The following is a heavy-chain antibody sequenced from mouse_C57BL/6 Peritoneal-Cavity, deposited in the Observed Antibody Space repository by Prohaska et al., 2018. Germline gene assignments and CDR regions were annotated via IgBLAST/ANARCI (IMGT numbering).Heavy chain of an antibody. CDR2: IDPSDRET. J-gene: IGHJ3*01. CDR1: GYTFTSYW. D-gene: IGHD4-1*01. CDR3: TSAGSNWGGAY. V-gene: IGHV1-52*01. Sequence: VQLQQPGAELVKPGSSVKLSCKASGYTFTSYWMHWVKQRPIQGLEWIGNIDPSDRETHYNQKFKDKATLTVDKSPSTAYMQLSSLTSEDSAVNYGTSAGSNWGGAYWGQGTLVTVSA.